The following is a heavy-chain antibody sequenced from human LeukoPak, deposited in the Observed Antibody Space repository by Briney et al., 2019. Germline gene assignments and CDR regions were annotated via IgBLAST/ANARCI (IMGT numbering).Heavy chain of an antibody. CDR1: GGSFSGYY. Sequence: SETLSLTCAVYGGSFSGYYWSWIRQPPGKGLEWIGEINHSGSTNYNPSLKSRVTISVDTSKNQFSLKLSSVTAADTAVYYCARFRFLWGSGPKDVWGQGTTVTVSS. D-gene: IGHD3-16*01. CDR2: INHSGST. V-gene: IGHV4-34*01. J-gene: IGHJ6*02. CDR3: ARFRFLWGSGPKDV.